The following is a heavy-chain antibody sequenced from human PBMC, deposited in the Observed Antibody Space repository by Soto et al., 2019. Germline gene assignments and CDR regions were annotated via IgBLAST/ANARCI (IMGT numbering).Heavy chain of an antibody. CDR2: IYYSGST. V-gene: IGHV4-31*03. Sequence: PSETLSLTCTVSGGSISSGGYYWSWIRQHPGKGLEWIGYIYYSGSTYYNPSLKSRVTISVDTSKNQFSLKLSSVTAADTAVYYCAGAPIVVVPAARKYYFDYWGQGTLVTVSS. J-gene: IGHJ4*02. D-gene: IGHD2-2*01. CDR1: GGSISSGGYY. CDR3: AGAPIVVVPAARKYYFDY.